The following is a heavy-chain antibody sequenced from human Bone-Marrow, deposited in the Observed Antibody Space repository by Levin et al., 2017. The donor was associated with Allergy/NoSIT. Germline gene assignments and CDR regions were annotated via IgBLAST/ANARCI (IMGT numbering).Heavy chain of an antibody. V-gene: IGHV3-9*01. J-gene: IGHJ3*02. Sequence: PGGSLRLSCAASGFTFDDYAMHWVRQAPGKGLEWVSAISWNSGSMAYADSVKGRFTISRDNAKNSLYLQMSSLRAGDTALYYCAKDGKYCSGGSCYSSAFDIWGQGTMVTVSS. CDR1: GFTFDDYA. D-gene: IGHD2-15*01. CDR3: AKDGKYCSGGSCYSSAFDI. CDR2: ISWNSGSM.